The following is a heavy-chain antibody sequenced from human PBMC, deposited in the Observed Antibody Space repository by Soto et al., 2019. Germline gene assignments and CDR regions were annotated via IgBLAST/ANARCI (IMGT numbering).Heavy chain of an antibody. Sequence: GGSLRLSCAASGFRFSDYSMSWVRQAPGKGLEWVSVISADGRTTYFADSVKGRFTLSRDNFKDTLYLQMDSLRAEDTAVYHCAKIPTLYYDSSSFYGWFHPWGQGNLLTVSS. CDR3: AKIPTLYYDSSSFYGWFHP. CDR2: ISADGRTT. J-gene: IGHJ5*02. D-gene: IGHD3-22*01. CDR1: GFRFSDYS. V-gene: IGHV3-23*01.